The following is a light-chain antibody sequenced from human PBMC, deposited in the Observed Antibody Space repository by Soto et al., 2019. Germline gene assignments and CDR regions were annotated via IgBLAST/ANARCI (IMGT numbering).Light chain of an antibody. J-gene: IGLJ2*01. CDR1: NSNMGRNY. Sequence: QSVLTQTPSASGTPGQRVTISCSGSNSNMGRNYVYWYQQVPGTAPKLLMSRNDVRPSGVPDQFTGSKSGTSASLAISGLRSEDEADYYCAVWDNSLNCVAFGGGTKVTVL. CDR2: RND. V-gene: IGLV1-47*01. CDR3: AVWDNSLNCVA.